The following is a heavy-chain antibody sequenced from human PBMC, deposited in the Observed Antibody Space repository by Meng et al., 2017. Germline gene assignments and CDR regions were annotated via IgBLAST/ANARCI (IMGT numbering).Heavy chain of an antibody. CDR1: GYTFTSYY. CDR2: INPSGCST. D-gene: IGHD5-24*01. J-gene: IGHJ4*02. V-gene: IGHV1-46*01. Sequence: ASVKVSCKASGYTFTSYYMHWVRQAPGQGLEWMGIINPSGCSTSYAQKSQGRVTMTRDTSTSTVYMKLSSMRSEDTAVYYCARERDGYNYVFDYWGQGTLVTVSS. CDR3: ARERDGYNYVFDY.